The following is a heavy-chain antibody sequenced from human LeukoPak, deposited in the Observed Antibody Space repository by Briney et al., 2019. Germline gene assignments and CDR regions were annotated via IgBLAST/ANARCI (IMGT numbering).Heavy chain of an antibody. D-gene: IGHD5/OR15-5a*01. Sequence: GGSLRLSCEASGLTFSNAWMIWVRQAPGKGLEWVGRIKSKTHGATTDYAAPVKDRFTISRDDSKNTVYLQMNSLKTEDTAVYFCAPLGVSDNYHYMDVWGKGTMVTVSS. CDR3: APLGVSDNYHYMDV. CDR1: GLTFSNAW. J-gene: IGHJ6*03. CDR2: IKSKTHGATT. V-gene: IGHV3-15*01.